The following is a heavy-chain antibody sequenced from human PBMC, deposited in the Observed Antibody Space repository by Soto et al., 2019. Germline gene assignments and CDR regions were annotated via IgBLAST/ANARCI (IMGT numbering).Heavy chain of an antibody. CDR3: ASDRALELGDY. CDR1: GYTFTSSG. V-gene: IGHV1-18*01. CDR2: ISAYTGNT. D-gene: IGHD1-26*01. J-gene: IGHJ4*02. Sequence: QVQLVQSGAEVKKPGASVKVSCKASGYTFTSSGISWVRQAPGQGLEWMGWISAYTGNTNYAQKLQGRVTMTTDTSTSIAYMELRRLTSDDTAVYYCASDRALELGDYWGQGTLVTVSS.